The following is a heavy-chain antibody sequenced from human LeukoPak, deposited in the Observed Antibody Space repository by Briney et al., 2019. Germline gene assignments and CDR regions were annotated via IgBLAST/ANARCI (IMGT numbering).Heavy chain of an antibody. CDR3: ANGPRIVVVPAGN. V-gene: IGHV3-23*01. D-gene: IGHD2-2*01. J-gene: IGHJ4*02. Sequence: PGGSLRLSCAASGFTFSSYAMSWVRQAPGKGLEWVSAISGSGGSTYYADSVKGRFTISRDNSKNTLYLQMNSLRAEDTAVYYCANGPRIVVVPAGNWGQGTLVTVSS. CDR2: ISGSGGST. CDR1: GFTFSSYA.